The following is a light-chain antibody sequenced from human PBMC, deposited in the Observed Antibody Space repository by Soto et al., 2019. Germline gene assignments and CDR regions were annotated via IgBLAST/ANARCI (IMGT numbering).Light chain of an antibody. CDR2: DAS. CDR3: LRYNAFSQT. CDR1: QSMNDW. J-gene: IGKJ1*01. V-gene: IGKV1-5*01. Sequence: DIQMKQSPSTLSASVGDRVTITCRASQSMNDWLAWYQQKPGKAPKVLIYDASSLQSGVPSRFSGSGSGTEFTLTIGSLQPDDVATYYCLRYNAFSQTFGQGTKVDIK.